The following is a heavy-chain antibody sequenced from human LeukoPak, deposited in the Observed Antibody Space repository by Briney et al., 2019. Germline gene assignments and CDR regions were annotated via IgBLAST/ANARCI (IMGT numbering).Heavy chain of an antibody. J-gene: IGHJ4*02. CDR3: ARAAGGSLD. Sequence: SETLSLTCAVYGGSFSGYFWSWIRQPPGKGLEWIGEINHSGGTNYNPSLKSRVNISIDTSKNQFSLKLSSVTAADTAVYYCARAAGGSLDWGQGTLVTVSS. D-gene: IGHD1-26*01. V-gene: IGHV4-34*01. CDR2: INHSGGT. CDR1: GGSFSGYF.